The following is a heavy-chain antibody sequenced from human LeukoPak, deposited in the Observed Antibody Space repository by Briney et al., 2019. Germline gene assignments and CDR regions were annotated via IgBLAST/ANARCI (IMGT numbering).Heavy chain of an antibody. CDR1: GFTFSSYA. J-gene: IGHJ4*02. CDR2: ISGSGGST. D-gene: IGHD2-15*01. Sequence: GGSLRLSCAASGFTFSSYAMSWVRQAPGKGLEWVSAISGSGGSTFYADSVKGRFTISRDNSKNTLYMQMNSLRAGDTAVYYCAKDGSGVAAADYYFDYWGQGTLVTVSS. CDR3: AKDGSGVAAADYYFDY. V-gene: IGHV3-23*01.